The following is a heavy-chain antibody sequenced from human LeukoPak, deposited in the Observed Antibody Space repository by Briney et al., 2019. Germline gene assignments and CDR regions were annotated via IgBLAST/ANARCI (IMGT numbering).Heavy chain of an antibody. CDR3: ARMITWYFDL. CDR1: GGSITSSTSY. D-gene: IGHD3-16*01. CDR2: INYSGST. V-gene: IGHV4-39*01. J-gene: IGHJ2*01. Sequence: KPSETLSLACNVSGGSITSSTSYWDWIRQPPGKGLEWIGSINYSGSTYYNPSLKSRVTIVVDTSKNQFTLKLSSVTAADTAVYYCARMITWYFDLWGRGTLVTVSS.